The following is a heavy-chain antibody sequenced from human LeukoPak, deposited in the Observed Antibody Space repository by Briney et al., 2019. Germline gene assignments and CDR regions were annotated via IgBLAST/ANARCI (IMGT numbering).Heavy chain of an antibody. CDR1: GGSFSGYY. J-gene: IGHJ3*01. CDR2: INHSGST. V-gene: IGHV4-34*01. Sequence: SETLSLTCAVYGGSFSGYYWSWIRQPPGKGLEWIGEINHSGSTNYNPSLKSRVTISVDTSKNQFSLKLSSVTAADTAVYYCARQRPPTYYYDSSGYCSDYWGLGTMVTVSS. CDR3: ARQRPPTYYYDSSGYCSDY. D-gene: IGHD3-22*01.